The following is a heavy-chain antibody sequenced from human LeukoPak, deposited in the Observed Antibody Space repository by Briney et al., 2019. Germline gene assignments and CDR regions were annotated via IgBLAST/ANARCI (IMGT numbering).Heavy chain of an antibody. CDR3: ARGGGTGGAFDI. V-gene: IGHV4-4*07. CDR1: GGSISTYY. D-gene: IGHD3-10*01. CDR2: IYTRGST. Sequence: SETLSLPCTVFGGSISTYYWNWIRQPAGKGLEGIGRIYTRGSTNYNPPPKSRVTLSLHTSKNQFSLNLSSATAAGTAVYYYARGGGTGGAFDIWGQGTMVTVSS. J-gene: IGHJ3*02.